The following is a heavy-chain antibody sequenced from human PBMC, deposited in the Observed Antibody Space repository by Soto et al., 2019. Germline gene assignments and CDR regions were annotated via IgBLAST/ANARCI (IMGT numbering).Heavy chain of an antibody. CDR1: GFSVSRNY. V-gene: IGHV3-53*02. CDR3: ARVPGRL. D-gene: IGHD3-10*01. Sequence: QLVETGGGLIQPGTSLTLSCAASGFSVSRNYMTWVRQAPGKGLEWVSFVYSGGATFYADSVKGRFILSRDDSQNTMYLPMTNLRAEDTAVYYCARVPGRLWGRGTLVTVAS. J-gene: IGHJ4*02. CDR2: VYSGGAT.